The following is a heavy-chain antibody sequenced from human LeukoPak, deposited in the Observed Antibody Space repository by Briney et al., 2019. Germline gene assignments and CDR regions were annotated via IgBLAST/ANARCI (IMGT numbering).Heavy chain of an antibody. V-gene: IGHV3-7*01. CDR2: IKQDGSEK. CDR3: ARAGQWLAYYFDY. CDR1: GFTFSSYW. Sequence: GGSLRLSCAASGFTFSSYWMSCVRQAPGKGLEWVANIKQDGSEKYYVDSVKGRFTIYRDNAKNSLYLQMNSLRAEDTAVYYCARAGQWLAYYFDYWGQGTLVTVSS. D-gene: IGHD6-19*01. J-gene: IGHJ4*02.